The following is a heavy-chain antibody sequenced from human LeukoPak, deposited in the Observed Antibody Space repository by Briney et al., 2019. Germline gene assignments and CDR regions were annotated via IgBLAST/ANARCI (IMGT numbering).Heavy chain of an antibody. CDR3: ARHSTESATNDAFDI. J-gene: IGHJ3*02. CDR1: GGTISSYY. Sequence: PSETLSLTCTVSGGTISSYYWSWIRQPPGKGLEWTAYIYYSGSTNYNPSLKSRVTISVDTSKNQFSLELSSVTAADTAVYYCARHSTESATNDAFDIWGQGTVVTVSS. CDR2: IYYSGST. V-gene: IGHV4-59*08. D-gene: IGHD2-2*01.